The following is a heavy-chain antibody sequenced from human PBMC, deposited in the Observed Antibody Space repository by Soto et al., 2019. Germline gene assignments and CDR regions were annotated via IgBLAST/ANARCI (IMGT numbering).Heavy chain of an antibody. J-gene: IGHJ4*02. CDR3: AKDAKILDWLPTSYYFDF. V-gene: IGHV3-23*01. D-gene: IGHD3-9*01. CDR2: ISRSGNST. CDR1: GLSFSSYA. Sequence: PGGSLRLSCAVSGLSFSSYAMTWVRQSPGKGLEWVSSISRSGNSTYSADSVRGRFTISRDNSKNTLYLQMNSLRAEDTAVYYCAKDAKILDWLPTSYYFDFWGQGT.